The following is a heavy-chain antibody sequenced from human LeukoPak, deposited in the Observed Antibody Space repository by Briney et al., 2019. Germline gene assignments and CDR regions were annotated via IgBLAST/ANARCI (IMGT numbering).Heavy chain of an antibody. V-gene: IGHV4-59*01. D-gene: IGHD3-3*01. CDR2: IYYSGST. J-gene: IGHJ5*02. Sequence: SETLSLTCTVSGGAISSYYWSWIRQPPGKGLEWIGDIYYSGSTNYNPSLKSRVTISVDTSKTQFSLKLSSVTAADTAVYYCARGYDFWSGRFDPWGQGTLVTISS. CDR3: ARGYDFWSGRFDP. CDR1: GGAISSYY.